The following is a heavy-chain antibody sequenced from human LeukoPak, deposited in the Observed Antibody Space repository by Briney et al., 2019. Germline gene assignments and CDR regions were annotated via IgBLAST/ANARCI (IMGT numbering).Heavy chain of an antibody. CDR2: INNDGTYT. V-gene: IGHV3-74*01. D-gene: IGHD3-22*01. J-gene: IGHJ4*02. CDR3: AKGYSSGYYYDYYFDY. CDR1: GFTSSSYW. Sequence: GGSLRLSCAVSGFTSSSYWMHWVRQAPGKGLVWVSRINNDGTYTVYADSVKGRFTISRDNAKNTLYLQMNSLRPEDTAVYYCAKGYSSGYYYDYYFDYWGQGTLVTVSS.